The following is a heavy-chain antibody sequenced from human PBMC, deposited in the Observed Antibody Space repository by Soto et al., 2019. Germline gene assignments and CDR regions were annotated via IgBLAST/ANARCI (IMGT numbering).Heavy chain of an antibody. CDR1: GFSFIDSY. V-gene: IGHV3-11*01. CDR2: ISSSGSTI. Sequence: PGGSLRLSCAASGFSFIDSYMSWIRQAPGKGLEWVSYISSSGSTIYYADSVKGRFTISRDNAKKSLYLQMNSLRAEDTAVYYCASGRGEYCSGGSCYGDAFDIWGQGTMVTVSS. CDR3: ASGRGEYCSGGSCYGDAFDI. D-gene: IGHD2-15*01. J-gene: IGHJ3*02.